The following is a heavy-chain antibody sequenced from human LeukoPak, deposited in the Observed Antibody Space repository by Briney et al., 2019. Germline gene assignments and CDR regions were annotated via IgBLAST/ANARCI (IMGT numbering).Heavy chain of an antibody. CDR1: GYTFTGYY. CDR2: IIPIFGTA. CDR3: ARERPGGMDV. Sequence: SVRVSCKASGYTFTGYYMHWVRQAPGQGLEWMGGIIPIFGTANYAQRFQGRVTITADESTSTAYMELSSLRSEDTAVYYCARERPGGMDVWGQGTTVTVSS. D-gene: IGHD1-14*01. J-gene: IGHJ6*02. V-gene: IGHV1-69*13.